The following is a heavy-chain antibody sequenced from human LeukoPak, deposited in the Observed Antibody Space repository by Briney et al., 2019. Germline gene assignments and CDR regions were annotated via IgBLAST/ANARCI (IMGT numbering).Heavy chain of an antibody. J-gene: IGHJ4*02. CDR1: GFTFDDYG. CDR2: INWNSGST. Sequence: RPGGSLRLSCAASGFTFDDYGMTWVRQAPGKGLEWVSGINWNSGSTGYADSVKGRFTISRDNAKKSLYLQINSLRAEDTALYHCARFWDSNPRSWFYFDFWGQGTLVTVSS. CDR3: ARFWDSNPRSWFYFDF. D-gene: IGHD3-22*01. V-gene: IGHV3-20*01.